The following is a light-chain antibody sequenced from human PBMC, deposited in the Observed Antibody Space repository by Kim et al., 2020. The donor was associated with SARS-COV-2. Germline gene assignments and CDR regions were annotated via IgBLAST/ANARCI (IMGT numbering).Light chain of an antibody. V-gene: IGLV2-14*04. CDR1: SSDVGGYNY. Sequence: GQSITISCTGTSSDVGGYNYVSWYQQHPGKAPKLMIYDVSKRPSGVSNRFSGSKSGNTASLTISGLQAEDEADYYCSSYTSSSTYVFGTGTKVTAL. CDR2: DVS. CDR3: SSYTSSSTYV. J-gene: IGLJ1*01.